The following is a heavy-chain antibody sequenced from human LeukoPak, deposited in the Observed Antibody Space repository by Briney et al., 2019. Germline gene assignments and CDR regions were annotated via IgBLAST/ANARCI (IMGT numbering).Heavy chain of an antibody. V-gene: IGHV1-18*01. Sequence: ASVRVSCKTSGYVFTSYGISWIRQAPGQGLEWMGWINIYKGNTKYAQNFQGRVTMTTDTSTSTAYMELRSLRSDDTALYYCARNPYYDSKGYYAYWGQGTLVTVSS. CDR3: ARNPYYDSKGYYAY. D-gene: IGHD3-22*01. CDR1: GYVFTSYG. J-gene: IGHJ4*02. CDR2: INIYKGNT.